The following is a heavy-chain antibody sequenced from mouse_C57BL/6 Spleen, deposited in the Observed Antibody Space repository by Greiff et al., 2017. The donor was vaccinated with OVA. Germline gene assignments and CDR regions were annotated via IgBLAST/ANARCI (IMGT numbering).Heavy chain of an antibody. CDR3: ARWDYGSSYVYFDV. Sequence: QVQLQQPGAELVKPGASVKMSCKASGYTFTSYWITWVKQRPGQGLEWIGDIYPGSGSTNYNEKFKSKATLTVDTSSSTAYMQLSRLTSEDSAVYYCARWDYGSSYVYFDVWGTGTTVTVSS. V-gene: IGHV1-55*01. D-gene: IGHD1-1*01. CDR1: GYTFTSYW. J-gene: IGHJ1*03. CDR2: IYPGSGST.